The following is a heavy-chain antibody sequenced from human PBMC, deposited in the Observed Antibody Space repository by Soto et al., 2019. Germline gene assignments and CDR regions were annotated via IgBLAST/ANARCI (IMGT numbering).Heavy chain of an antibody. CDR1: GGSIVDYY. CDR2: IYYSGST. Sequence: VVGGSIVDYYGSWIRQPPGKGLEWIGYIYYSGSTNYNPSLKSRVTISVDTSKNQFSLKLSSVTAADTAVYYCARHVRAVDFDYWGQGTLVTVSS. V-gene: IGHV4-59*08. D-gene: IGHD2-15*01. CDR3: ARHVRAVDFDY. J-gene: IGHJ4*02.